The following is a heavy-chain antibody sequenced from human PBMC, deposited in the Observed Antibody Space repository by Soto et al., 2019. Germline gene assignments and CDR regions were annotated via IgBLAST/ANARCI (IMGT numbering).Heavy chain of an antibody. D-gene: IGHD1-1*01. J-gene: IGHJ4*02. Sequence: SDTLSRTCAVYGVSFSVYYWSWIRQPPGKGLEWIGEINHSGSTNSNPSLKSRVTISVDTAKNQFSLKLSSVTAADTAVYYCAKTNSKHHYFDPWGQGTLVTVSS. V-gene: IGHV4-34*01. CDR2: INHSGST. CDR3: AKTNSKHHYFDP. CDR1: GVSFSVYY.